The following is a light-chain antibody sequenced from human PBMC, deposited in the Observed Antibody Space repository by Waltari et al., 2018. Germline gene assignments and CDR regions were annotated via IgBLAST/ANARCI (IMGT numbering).Light chain of an antibody. J-gene: IGLJ3*02. CDR2: SNH. CDR1: NFTIGANT. CDR3: ATWDDSLNGWV. V-gene: IGLV1-44*01. Sequence: QSVLTQPPSASGTPGQSVTIPCSGSNFTIGANTLHCYQHLPGTAPKPFTYSNHRRPSGVPGRFSGSKSGTSASLAISGLQSDDEADYYCATWDDSLNGWVFGGGTKLTVL.